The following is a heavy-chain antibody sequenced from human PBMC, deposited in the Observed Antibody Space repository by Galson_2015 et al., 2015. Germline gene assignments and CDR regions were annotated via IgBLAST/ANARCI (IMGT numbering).Heavy chain of an antibody. D-gene: IGHD1-7*01. Sequence: SLRLSCAASGFTFSNTWMNWVRLAPGKGLEWVGRIKSTTVGGTTDYAAPVKGRFTVSRDDSKNTLYLQMDNLKAEDTGVYYCTPRGTVGRFDYWGQGTLVTVSS. CDR3: TPRGTVGRFDY. CDR1: GFTFSNTW. CDR2: IKSTTVGGTT. V-gene: IGHV3-15*01. J-gene: IGHJ4*02.